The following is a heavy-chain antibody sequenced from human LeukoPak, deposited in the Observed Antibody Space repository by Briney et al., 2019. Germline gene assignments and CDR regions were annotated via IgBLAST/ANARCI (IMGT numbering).Heavy chain of an antibody. V-gene: IGHV3-21*06. Sequence: KPGGSLRLSCAASGFSFSSYSFNGVRQAPGKGLEWVSSINTVSSYIYYADSLKGRFTISRDNAKNSVYLQMDSLRAEDSAVYYCARLRRNTDSSGFFYYYDYWGQGTLVTVPS. CDR3: ARLRRNTDSSGFFYYYDY. D-gene: IGHD3-22*01. CDR1: GFSFSSYS. J-gene: IGHJ4*02. CDR2: INTVSSYI.